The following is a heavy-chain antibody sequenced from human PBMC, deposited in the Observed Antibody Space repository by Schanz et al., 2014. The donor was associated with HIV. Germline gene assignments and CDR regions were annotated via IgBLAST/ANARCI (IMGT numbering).Heavy chain of an antibody. CDR1: GFTFSSYA. CDR2: ISGSGGNT. V-gene: IGHV3-23*04. Sequence: EVHLVESGGGLVQPGGSLRLSCAASGFTFSSYAMSWVRQAPGKGLEWVSSISGSGGNTYFTDSVKGRFTVSRDNSKNTLYLQMNSLRADDTAVYYCARDPDPYRLSHSWPHWGQGTLVTVSS. CDR3: ARDPDPYRLSHSWPH. J-gene: IGHJ4*02. D-gene: IGHD6-13*01.